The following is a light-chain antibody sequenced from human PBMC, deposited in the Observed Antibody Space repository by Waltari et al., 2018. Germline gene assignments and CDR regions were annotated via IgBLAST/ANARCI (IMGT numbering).Light chain of an antibody. CDR2: GVS. J-gene: IGLJ3*02. V-gene: IGLV2-14*03. Sequence: QSALTQPAPVSGSPGQSITISCTGTSSDVGTYNYVSLYQQHPGKAPKLLIYGVSYRPSGVSYRFSGSKSGNTASLTISGLQAEDEADYYCSSYITTNTLELFGGGTSLTVL. CDR1: SSDVGTYNY. CDR3: SSYITTNTLEL.